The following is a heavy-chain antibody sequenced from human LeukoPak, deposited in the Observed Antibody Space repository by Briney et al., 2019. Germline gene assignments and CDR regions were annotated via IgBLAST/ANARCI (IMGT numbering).Heavy chain of an antibody. J-gene: IGHJ5*02. V-gene: IGHV3-23*01. CDR2: ISGSGGST. CDR1: GFTFSSYA. D-gene: IGHD2-2*01. CDR3: AKEREYCSSTSCYRYWFDP. Sequence: PGGSLRLSCAASGFTFSSYAMSWVRQAPGKGLEWVSAISGSGGSTYYADSVKGRFTISRDNSKNTLYLQMNSLRAEDTAVYYCAKEREYCSSTSCYRYWFDPWGQGTPVTVSS.